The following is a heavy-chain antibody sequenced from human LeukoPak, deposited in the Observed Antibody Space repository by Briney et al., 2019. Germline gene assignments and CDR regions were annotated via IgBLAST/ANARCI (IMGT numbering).Heavy chain of an antibody. CDR2: INSDGSST. D-gene: IGHD6-13*01. CDR3: ASGGYGAFDI. CDR1: GFTSSSYW. Sequence: PGGPLKFPCAPSGFTSSSYWRPWVRQAPGKGLVWVSRINSDGSSTSYADSVKGRFTISRDNAKNTLYLQMNSLRAEDTAVYYCASGGYGAFDIWGQGTMVTVSS. J-gene: IGHJ3*02. V-gene: IGHV3-74*01.